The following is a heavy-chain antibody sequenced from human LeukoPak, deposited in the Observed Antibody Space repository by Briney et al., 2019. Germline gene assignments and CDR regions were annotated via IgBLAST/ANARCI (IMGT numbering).Heavy chain of an antibody. CDR1: GGSISSYY. V-gene: IGHV4-4*07. CDR2: IYNSGST. D-gene: IGHD4-17*01. Sequence: SETLSLTCTVSGGSISSYYWSWIRQPAGKGLEWIGRIYNSGSTNYNPSLKSRVTMSVDTSKNQFSLKLSSVTAADTAVYYCARDLGGTVTNNWFDPWGQGTLVTVSS. CDR3: ARDLGGTVTNNWFDP. J-gene: IGHJ5*02.